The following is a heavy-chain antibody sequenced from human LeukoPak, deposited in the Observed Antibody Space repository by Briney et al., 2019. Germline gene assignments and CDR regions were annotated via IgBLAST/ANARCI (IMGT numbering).Heavy chain of an antibody. CDR3: AYGSGSYGAFDI. Sequence: GGSLRLSCTASGFTFDDYGMHWVRQAPGKGLEWVSGISWSSSSLDYAESVKGRFTISRDNAKNSLYLQMNSLRAEDTAVYYCAYGSGSYGAFDIWGQGTMVTVSS. J-gene: IGHJ3*02. D-gene: IGHD3-10*01. V-gene: IGHV3-9*01. CDR2: ISWSSSSL. CDR1: GFTFDDYG.